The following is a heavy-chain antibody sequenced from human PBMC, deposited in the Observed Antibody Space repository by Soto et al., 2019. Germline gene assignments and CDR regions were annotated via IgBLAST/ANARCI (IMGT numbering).Heavy chain of an antibody. J-gene: IGHJ4*02. V-gene: IGHV4-31*03. Sequence: QVQLQESGPGLVKPSQTLSLTCTDSGGSIRSGGYYWSWIRQHPGKGLEWIGYIYYSGSTYYNPSLKSRVTISVDTSKNQLYLKLSSVTAADTAVYYCASDSYGSLGLVYWGQGTLVTVSS. D-gene: IGHD5-18*01. CDR2: IYYSGST. CDR1: GGSIRSGGYY. CDR3: ASDSYGSLGLVY.